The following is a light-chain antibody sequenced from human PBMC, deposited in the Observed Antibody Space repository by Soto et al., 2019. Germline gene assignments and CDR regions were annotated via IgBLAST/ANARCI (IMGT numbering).Light chain of an antibody. CDR2: DAS. J-gene: IGKJ1*01. Sequence: DIVMTQSPATLYVSPGESATLSCRASQSVNTNLAWYQQIIGQPPRLLIFDASTRVTGVPLRFSGSGSGTEFTLTISSLQSEDFALYYCHQYKDWPRGRFAQGTKVDIK. CDR3: HQYKDWPRGR. V-gene: IGKV3-15*01. CDR1: QSVNTN.